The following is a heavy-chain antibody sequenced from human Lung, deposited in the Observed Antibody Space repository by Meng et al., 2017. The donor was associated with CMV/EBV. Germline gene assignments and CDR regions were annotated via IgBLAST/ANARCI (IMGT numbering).Heavy chain of an antibody. J-gene: IGHJ3*02. D-gene: IGHD4-23*01. CDR2: ISYDGSNK. CDR1: GFTFSGYA. Sequence: GASXKISCAASGFTFSGYAMHWVRQAPGKGLEWVAVISYDGSNKYYADSVKGRFTISRDNSKNTLYLQMNSLRVEDTAIYYCASGGGHDVFDIWGQGTVVTVSS. CDR3: ASGGGHDVFDI. V-gene: IGHV3-30*04.